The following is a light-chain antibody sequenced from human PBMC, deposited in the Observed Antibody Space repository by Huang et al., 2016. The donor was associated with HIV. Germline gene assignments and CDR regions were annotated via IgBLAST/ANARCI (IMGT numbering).Light chain of an antibody. V-gene: IGKV3-15*01. CDR1: QSVSNN. Sequence: EIVMTQSPVTLSVSPGERATLSCKASQSVSNNLAWYQQKPGQAPRLLIYGASTRATGIPARFSGSGSGTEFNLTISSQESEDFAVYYCQQYNNWPPWTFGQGTKVEIK. J-gene: IGKJ1*01. CDR3: QQYNNWPPWT. CDR2: GAS.